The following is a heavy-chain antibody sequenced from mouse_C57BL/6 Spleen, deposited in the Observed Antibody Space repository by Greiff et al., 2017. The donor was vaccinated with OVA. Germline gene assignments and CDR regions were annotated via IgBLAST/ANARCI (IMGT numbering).Heavy chain of an antibody. CDR2: INPNNGGT. V-gene: IGHV1-26*01. CDR3: ARGLYYGSSYGYFDV. D-gene: IGHD1-1*01. Sequence: EVQLQQSGPELVKPGASVKISCKASGYTFTDYYMNWVKQSHGKSLEWIGDINPNNGGTSYNQKFKGKATLTVDKSSSTAYMELRSLTSEDSAVYYCARGLYYGSSYGYFDVWGTGTTVTVSS. J-gene: IGHJ1*03. CDR1: GYTFTDYY.